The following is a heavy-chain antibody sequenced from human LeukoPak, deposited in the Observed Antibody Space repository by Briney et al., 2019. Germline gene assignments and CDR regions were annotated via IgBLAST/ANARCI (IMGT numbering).Heavy chain of an antibody. CDR3: ARGWSGRSYYYYMDV. CDR1: GGSNSSYY. CDR2: IYYSGST. J-gene: IGHJ6*03. D-gene: IGHD1-26*01. Sequence: SETLSLTCTVSGGSNSSYYWSWIRQPPGKGLEWIGYIYYSGSTNYNPSLKSRVTISVDTSKNQFSLKLSSVTAADTAVYYCARGWSGRSYYYYMDVWGKGTTVTISS. V-gene: IGHV4-59*01.